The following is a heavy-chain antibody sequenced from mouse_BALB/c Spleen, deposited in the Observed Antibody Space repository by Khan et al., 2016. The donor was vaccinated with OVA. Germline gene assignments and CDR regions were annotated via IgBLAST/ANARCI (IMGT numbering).Heavy chain of an antibody. Sequence: VQLQQSGAELVRPGTLVKLSCKASGFNIKDYYMHWVKQRPEQGLEWIGWIDPENGNTIYDPKFQGKASIMADTSSNTAYLQLSSLTSEDTAVSYCARYGYSPRFAYWGQGTLVTVSA. D-gene: IGHD2-2*01. J-gene: IGHJ3*01. CDR2: IDPENGNT. V-gene: IGHV14-1*02. CDR3: ARYGYSPRFAY. CDR1: GFNIKDYY.